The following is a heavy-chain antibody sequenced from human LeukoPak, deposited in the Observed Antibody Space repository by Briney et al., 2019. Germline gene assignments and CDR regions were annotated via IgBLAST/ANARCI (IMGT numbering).Heavy chain of an antibody. CDR2: MNPNSGDT. D-gene: IGHD3-22*01. V-gene: IGHV1-8*01. CDR1: GYTFTSYE. CDR3: ARGLGSYDSSELTWPMISF. J-gene: IGHJ4*02. Sequence: ASVKVSCKASGYTFTSYEINWVRQAHGHGLEWMGCMNPNSGDTAYAQNFQGRITMTRSTSITTAYMELSSLRSEDTAVYYCARGLGSYDSSELTWPMISFWGQGTQVTVSS.